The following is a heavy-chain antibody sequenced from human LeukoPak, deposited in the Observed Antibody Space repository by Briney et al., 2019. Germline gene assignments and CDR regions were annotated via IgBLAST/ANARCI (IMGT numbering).Heavy chain of an antibody. CDR1: GFTFSSHA. CDR3: ARDSPLLTV. Sequence: PGGSLRLSCAASGFTFSSHAMSWVRPAPGKGLEWVSAIGDDVVSTYYAESVKGRFTISRDNSKNRLYLKMNSLRAEDTATYDCARDSPLLTVWGQGTLVTVAS. J-gene: IGHJ4*02. V-gene: IGHV3-23*01. D-gene: IGHD3-9*01. CDR2: IGDDVVST.